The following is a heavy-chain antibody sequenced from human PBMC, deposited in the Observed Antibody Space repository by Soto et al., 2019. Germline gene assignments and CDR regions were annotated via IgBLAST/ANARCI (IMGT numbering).Heavy chain of an antibody. V-gene: IGHV1-18*01. D-gene: IGHD3-10*01. Sequence: QVQLLQSGAEVKKPGASVKVSCKASGYMFNTYGITWVRQAPGQGLEWMGWISVYNGNIDYAQKFEGRVTMTTDTSTSTADMELKRVTSDGTAVYYCARPYGSGDYFLPFEYWGQGAPVSVSS. CDR2: ISVYNGNI. J-gene: IGHJ4*02. CDR1: GYMFNTYG. CDR3: ARPYGSGDYFLPFEY.